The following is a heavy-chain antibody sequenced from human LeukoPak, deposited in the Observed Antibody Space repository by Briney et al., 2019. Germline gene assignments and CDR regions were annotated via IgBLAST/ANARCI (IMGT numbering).Heavy chain of an antibody. CDR3: ARHENIGSRFDP. CDR1: GYSFTTYW. Sequence: GESLKISCXGSGYSFTTYWMGWVRQMTGKGLEWMGITYPGDSDVRYSPSFQGQVTISVDTSISTAYLQWSSLKASDTAMYYCARHENIGSRFDPWGQGTLVTVSS. V-gene: IGHV5-51*01. D-gene: IGHD6-13*01. J-gene: IGHJ5*02. CDR2: TYPGDSDV.